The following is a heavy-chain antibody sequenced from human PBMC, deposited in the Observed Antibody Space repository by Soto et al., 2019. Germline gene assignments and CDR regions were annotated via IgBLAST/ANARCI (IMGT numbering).Heavy chain of an antibody. CDR2: IWYDGSNK. J-gene: IGHJ4*02. V-gene: IGHV3-33*01. D-gene: IGHD3-9*01. Sequence: QVQLVESGGGVVQPGRSLRLSCAASGFTFSSYGMHWVRQAPGKGLEWVAVIWYDGSNKYYADSVKGRFTISRDNSKNTLYLQMNSLRAEDTAVYYCARELRYFDWLYLAYWGQGTLVTVAS. CDR3: ARELRYFDWLYLAY. CDR1: GFTFSSYG.